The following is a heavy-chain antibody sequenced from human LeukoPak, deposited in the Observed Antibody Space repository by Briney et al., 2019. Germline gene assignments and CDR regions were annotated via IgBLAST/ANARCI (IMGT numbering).Heavy chain of an antibody. CDR3: ARGGDFYPQYYFDY. V-gene: IGHV4-31*03. Sequence: PSETLSLTCTVSGGSISSGGYYWSWIRQHPGKGLEWIGYIYYSGSTYYNPSLKSRVTISVDTSKNQFSLKLGSVTAADTAVYYCARGGDFYPQYYFDYWGQGTLVTVSS. CDR1: GGSISSGGYY. CDR2: IYYSGST. J-gene: IGHJ4*02. D-gene: IGHD3-3*01.